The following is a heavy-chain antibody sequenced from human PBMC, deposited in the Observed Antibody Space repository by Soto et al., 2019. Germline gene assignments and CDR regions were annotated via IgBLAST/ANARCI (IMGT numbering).Heavy chain of an antibody. CDR3: ASWDYDVLTGYSYDD. D-gene: IGHD3-9*01. CDR1: GGTFNNYG. J-gene: IGHJ4*02. Sequence: VQLVESGAEVKKPGSSVKVSCKASGGTFNNYGMGWVRQAPGQGLEWMGGIIPMIGRTNYAQKFQDRVTLTADASRSTAYMELRSLRSEDTAVYYCASWDYDVLTGYSYDDWGQGTLVTVSS. V-gene: IGHV1-69*01. CDR2: IIPMIGRT.